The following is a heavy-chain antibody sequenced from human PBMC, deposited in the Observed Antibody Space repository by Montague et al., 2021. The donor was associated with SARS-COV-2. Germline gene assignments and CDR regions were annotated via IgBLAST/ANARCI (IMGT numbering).Heavy chain of an antibody. Sequence: SETLSLTCTVSGGSISSYYWSWIRQPPGKGLEWIGYIYYSGSTNYNPSLKSRVTISVDTSKNQFSLKLSSVTAADTAVYYCAGDSGYWAQQLVPPRLYYYYYGMDAWGQGTTVTVSS. D-gene: IGHD6-13*01. J-gene: IGHJ6*02. CDR2: IYYSGST. CDR1: GGSISSYY. V-gene: IGHV4-59*01. CDR3: AGDSGYWAQQLVPPRLYYYYYGMDA.